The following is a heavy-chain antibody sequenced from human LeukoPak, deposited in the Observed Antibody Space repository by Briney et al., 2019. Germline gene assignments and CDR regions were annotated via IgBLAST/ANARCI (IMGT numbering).Heavy chain of an antibody. V-gene: IGHV3-23*01. J-gene: IGHJ4*02. Sequence: GGSLRLSCAASGFTFSNYAMSWVRQAPGKGLEWVSAISGSGGSTYYADSVKGRFTISRDNSKNTLYLQMNSLRAEDTAVYYCAKDFFMVRGVCDYWGQGTLVTVSS. CDR1: GFTFSNYA. CDR2: ISGSGGST. D-gene: IGHD3-10*01. CDR3: AKDFFMVRGVCDY.